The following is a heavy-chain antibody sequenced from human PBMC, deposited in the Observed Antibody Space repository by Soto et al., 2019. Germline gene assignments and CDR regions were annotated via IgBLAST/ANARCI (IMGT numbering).Heavy chain of an antibody. Sequence: QVQVVQSGAEVKRPXASVXXSCXXSGXTFXSXGXXXVRXXXXQXXXXLAWISIYNGNTQYAQKVQGRVTMTTDTSTNTAYMELRSLRSDDTAVYYCARAPGSSSRPLVFDYWGQGTLVTVSA. D-gene: IGHD6-6*01. J-gene: IGHJ4*02. V-gene: IGHV1-18*04. CDR3: ARAPGSSSRPLVFDY. CDR2: ISIYNGNT. CDR1: GXTFXSXG.